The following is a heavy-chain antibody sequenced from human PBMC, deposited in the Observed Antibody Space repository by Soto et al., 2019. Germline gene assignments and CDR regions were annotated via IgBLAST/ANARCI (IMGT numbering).Heavy chain of an antibody. V-gene: IGHV3-48*03. CDR1: GYSFTNYG. Sequence: RVSCKTSGYSFTNYGVTWVRQAPGKGLEWVSYISSSGSTIYYADSVKGRLTISRDNAKNSLYLQMNSLRAEDTAVYYCAGGDYSKNRYYGMDVWGQGTTVTVSS. J-gene: IGHJ6*02. D-gene: IGHD4-4*01. CDR2: ISSSGSTI. CDR3: AGGDYSKNRYYGMDV.